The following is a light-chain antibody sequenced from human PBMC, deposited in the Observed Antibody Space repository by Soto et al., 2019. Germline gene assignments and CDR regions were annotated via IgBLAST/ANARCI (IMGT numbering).Light chain of an antibody. CDR2: DDS. V-gene: IGLV3-21*02. CDR3: QVWVASNDLHIL. CDR1: NIGSKS. Sequence: SYELTQPPSVSVAPGQTARITCGGKNIGSKSVHWYQQKSGQAHVLVVYDDSDRPSGIPERFSGSNSGNTATLTISRVEAGDGADYYCQVWVASNDLHILFGGGTKRTVL. J-gene: IGLJ2*01.